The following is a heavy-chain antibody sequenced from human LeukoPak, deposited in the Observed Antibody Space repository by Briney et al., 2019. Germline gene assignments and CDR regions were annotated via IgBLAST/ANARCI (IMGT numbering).Heavy chain of an antibody. CDR1: GNSISSGDYY. CDR3: ARQTGSGLFILP. D-gene: IGHD3/OR15-3a*01. J-gene: IGHJ4*02. Sequence: SQTLSLTCTVSGNSISSGDYYWSWIRQPAGKGLEWIGRIYTSGSTTYNPSLKSQVSISIDTSKNRFSLKLTSVTAADTAVYYCARQTGSGLFILPGGQGTLVTVSS. V-gene: IGHV4-61*02. CDR2: IYTSGST.